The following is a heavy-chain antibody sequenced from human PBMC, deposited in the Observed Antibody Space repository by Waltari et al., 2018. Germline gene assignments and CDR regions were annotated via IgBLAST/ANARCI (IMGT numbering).Heavy chain of an antibody. CDR1: GYTLTELS. V-gene: IGHV1-24*01. Sequence: QVQLVQSGAEVKKPGASVKVSCKVSGYTLTELSMHWLRQAPGKGLDWMGVFDPEDGETIYAKKFHGRVTMTEETSTDTAYMELSSLRSEDTAVYYCATDQSRAAAGTGFDPWGQGTLVTVSS. CDR3: ATDQSRAAAGTGFDP. CDR2: FDPEDGET. D-gene: IGHD6-13*01. J-gene: IGHJ5*02.